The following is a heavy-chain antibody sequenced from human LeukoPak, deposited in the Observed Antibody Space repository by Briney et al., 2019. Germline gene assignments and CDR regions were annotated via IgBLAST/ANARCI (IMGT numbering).Heavy chain of an antibody. CDR1: GFTFSSYG. D-gene: IGHD3-22*01. Sequence: GGTLRLSCAASGFTFSSYGMSWVRQAPGKGLEWVSAISGSGGSTYYADSVKGRFTISRDNFKNTLYLQMNSLRAEDTAVYYCARVDDYDSSGYYPNAAFDIWGQGTMVTVSS. CDR2: ISGSGGST. CDR3: ARVDDYDSSGYYPNAAFDI. V-gene: IGHV3-23*01. J-gene: IGHJ3*02.